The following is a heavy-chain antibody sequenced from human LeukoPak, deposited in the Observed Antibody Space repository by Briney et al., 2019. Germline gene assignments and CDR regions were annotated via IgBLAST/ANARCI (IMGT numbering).Heavy chain of an antibody. D-gene: IGHD3-3*01. CDR1: GGTFSSYA. V-gene: IGHV1-69*13. J-gene: IGHJ5*02. CDR3: ARAVRRDYDFWSGYYRYNWFDP. CDR2: IIPIFGTA. Sequence: SVKVSCKASGGTFSSYAISWVRQAPGQGLEWMGGIIPIFGTANYAQKFQGRVTITADESTSTAYMELSSLRSEGTAVYYCARAVRRDYDFWSGYYRYNWFDPWGQGTLVTVSS.